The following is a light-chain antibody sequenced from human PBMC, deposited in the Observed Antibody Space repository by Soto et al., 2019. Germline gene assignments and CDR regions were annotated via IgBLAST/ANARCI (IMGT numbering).Light chain of an antibody. CDR2: DAS. Sequence: AIHLTQSPSSLSASVGDRVTITCRASQGISSALAWYQHKPGRPPRVLIYDASSLQSGVPSRFSGSESGTDCTLTISSLQREDSATYYCQQLNSYPFTFGQGTRLEIK. CDR3: QQLNSYPFT. V-gene: IGKV1-13*02. CDR1: QGISSA. J-gene: IGKJ5*01.